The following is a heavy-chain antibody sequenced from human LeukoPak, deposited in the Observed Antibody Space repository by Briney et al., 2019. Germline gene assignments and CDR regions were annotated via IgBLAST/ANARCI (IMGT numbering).Heavy chain of an antibody. CDR2: IYSGGTT. D-gene: IGHD4-11*01. J-gene: IGHJ4*02. CDR3: AREASNFLGGENYFDS. CDR1: GFTVSSNY. Sequence: GGSLRLSCAASGFTVSSNYMNWVRQAPGKGLEWVSVIYSGGTTYYGDFAKGRFIISRDISKNTLYLEMNRLRVEDSAVYYCAREASNFLGGENYFDSWGQGTLVTVS. V-gene: IGHV3-66*01.